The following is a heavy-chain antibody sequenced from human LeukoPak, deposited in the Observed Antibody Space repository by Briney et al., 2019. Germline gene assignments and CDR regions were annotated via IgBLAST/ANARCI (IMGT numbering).Heavy chain of an antibody. V-gene: IGHV4-34*01. CDR2: INHSGST. D-gene: IGHD4-23*01. J-gene: IGHJ4*02. CDR1: GGSFSGYY. CDR3: ARDPTTVVTLPYYFDD. Sequence: SETLSLTCAVSGGSFSGYYWNWIRQPPGKGLEWIGEINHSGSTNYNPSLKSRVTISVDTSKNQFSLRLRSVTAADTAVYYCARDPTTVVTLPYYFDDWGQGNLVTVSS.